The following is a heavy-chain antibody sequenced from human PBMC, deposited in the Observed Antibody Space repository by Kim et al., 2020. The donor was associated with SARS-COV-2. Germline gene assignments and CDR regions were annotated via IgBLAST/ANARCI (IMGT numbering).Heavy chain of an antibody. Sequence: HKSRVTISGDTAKNQFSLKLGSVTAADTAVYYCARDARVGSFYYYYGMDVWGQGTTVTVSS. CDR3: ARDARVGSFYYYYGMDV. D-gene: IGHD1-26*01. J-gene: IGHJ6*02. V-gene: IGHV4-31*02.